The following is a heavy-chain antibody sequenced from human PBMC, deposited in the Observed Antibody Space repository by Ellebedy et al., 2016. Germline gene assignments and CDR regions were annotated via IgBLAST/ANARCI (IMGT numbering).Heavy chain of an antibody. CDR2: MNPNSGNT. Sequence: ASVKVSXXASGYTFTSYDINWVRQATGQGLEWMGWMNPNSGNTGYAQKFQGRVTMTRNTSISTAYMELSSLRSEDTAVYYCARDGYSSSSSYYGMDVWGQGTTVTVSS. CDR3: ARDGYSSSSSYYGMDV. V-gene: IGHV1-8*01. CDR1: GYTFTSYD. J-gene: IGHJ6*02. D-gene: IGHD6-13*01.